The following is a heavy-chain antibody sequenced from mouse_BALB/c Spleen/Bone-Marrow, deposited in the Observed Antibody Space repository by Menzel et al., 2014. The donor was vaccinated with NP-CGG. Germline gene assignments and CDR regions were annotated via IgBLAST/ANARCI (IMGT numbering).Heavy chain of an antibody. V-gene: IGHV5-4*02. CDR2: ISDGGSYT. CDR3: ARRLFAY. CDR1: GFTFSDYY. J-gene: IGHJ3*01. Sequence: EVQRVESGGGLVKPGGSLKLSCAASGFTFSDYYMYWVRQTPEKRLEWVATISDGGSYTYYPDSVKGRFTISRDNAKNNLYLQMSSVKSEDTAMYYCARRLFAYWGQGTLVSVSA.